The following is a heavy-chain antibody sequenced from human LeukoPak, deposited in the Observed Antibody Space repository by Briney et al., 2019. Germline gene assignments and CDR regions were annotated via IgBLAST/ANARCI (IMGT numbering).Heavy chain of an antibody. J-gene: IGHJ5*02. Sequence: GRSLRLSCAASGFTFSSYAMHWVRQAPGRGLEWVAVISYDGSNKYYADSVKGRFTISRDNSKNTLYLQMNSLRAEDTAVYYCARDWIGKTSINWFAPWGQGTLVTVSS. V-gene: IGHV3-30-3*01. D-gene: IGHD2-2*03. CDR1: GFTFSSYA. CDR3: ARDWIGKTSINWFAP. CDR2: ISYDGSNK.